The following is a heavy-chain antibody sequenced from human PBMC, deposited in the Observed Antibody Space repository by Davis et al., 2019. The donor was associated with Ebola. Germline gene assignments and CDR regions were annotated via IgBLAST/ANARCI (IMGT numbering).Heavy chain of an antibody. CDR2: IYYSWST. J-gene: IGHJ5*02. V-gene: IGHV4-59*01. Sequence: SETLSLTCTVSGSSFSSYYWRWIRQPPGKGLEWLGHIYYSWSTNYNPSLKSRVTISVDTSKNQFSLKLSFVTAADTAVYYCAREGTTVTSGWFDPWGQRTLVTVSS. D-gene: IGHD4-17*01. CDR1: GSSFSSYY. CDR3: AREGTTVTSGWFDP.